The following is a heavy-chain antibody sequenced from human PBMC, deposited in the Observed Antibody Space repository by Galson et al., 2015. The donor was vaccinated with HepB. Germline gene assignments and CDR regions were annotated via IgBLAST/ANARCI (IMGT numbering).Heavy chain of an antibody. D-gene: IGHD2-2*01. V-gene: IGHV1-18*01. J-gene: IGHJ4*02. CDR3: ARPSDCSGTSCYVY. Sequence: SVKVSCKASGYTFTDYGITWVRQAPGQGLEWMGWISGYYDNTKYAQNLQGRVTMATDTSTNTAYMELRSLRSDDTAVYYCARPSDCSGTSCYVYWGQGTRVTVSS. CDR2: ISGYYDNT. CDR1: GYTFTDYG.